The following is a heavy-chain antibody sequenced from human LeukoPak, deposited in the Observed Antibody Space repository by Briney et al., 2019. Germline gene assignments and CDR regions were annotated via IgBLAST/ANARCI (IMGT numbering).Heavy chain of an antibody. D-gene: IGHD4/OR15-4a*01. J-gene: IGHJ4*02. CDR1: GFTFNKYS. CDR3: ARRAGAYSHPYDS. V-gene: IGHV3-21*04. CDR2: ISTSSSYI. Sequence: PGGSLRLSCAAAGFTFNKYSMNWVRQAPGKGLEWVSSISTSSSYIYYADSVKGRFTTSRDNSKNTLYLQMNSLRAEDTAVYYCARRAGAYSHPYDSWGQGTLVTVSS.